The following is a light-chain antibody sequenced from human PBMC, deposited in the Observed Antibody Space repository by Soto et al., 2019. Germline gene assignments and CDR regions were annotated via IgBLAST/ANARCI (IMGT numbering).Light chain of an antibody. V-gene: IGKV3-11*01. Sequence: ISWTQSACKLSLYTGVRATLSCSSSQSVSSNYLAWYQQKPGQAPRLLIYGASNRATGVPARFSGSGSGTDFTLTISSLEPEDFALYYCQQRNNGPPITVAQGRRLEIK. CDR2: GAS. J-gene: IGKJ5*01. CDR1: QSVSSNY. CDR3: QQRNNGPPIT.